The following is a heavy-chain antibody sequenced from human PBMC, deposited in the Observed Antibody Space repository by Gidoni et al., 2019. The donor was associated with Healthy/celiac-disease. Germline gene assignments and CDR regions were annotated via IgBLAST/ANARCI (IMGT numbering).Heavy chain of an antibody. D-gene: IGHD2-15*01. CDR3: AHHAVVREFDY. CDR2: IIPILGIA. Sequence: QVQLVQSGAEVKKPGSSVKVSCKASGGTFSSYAISWVRQAPGQGLEWMGRIIPILGIANYAQKFQGRVTITADKSTSTAYMELSSLRSEDTAVYYCAHHAVVREFDYWGQGTLVTVSS. J-gene: IGHJ4*02. V-gene: IGHV1-69*09. CDR1: GGTFSSYA.